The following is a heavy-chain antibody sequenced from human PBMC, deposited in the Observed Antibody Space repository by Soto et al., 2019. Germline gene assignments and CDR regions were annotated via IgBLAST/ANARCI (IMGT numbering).Heavy chain of an antibody. CDR3: ASHYDMWSGYLSPVDY. J-gene: IGHJ4*02. D-gene: IGHD3-3*01. CDR1: GFTFSSYS. Sequence: GGSLRLSCAASGFTFSSYSMNWVRQAPGKGLEWVSSISSSSSYIYYADSVKGRFTITRDNAKNSLYLEMNSLRAEDTGVYYCASHYDMWSGYLSPVDYWGQGTLVTVSS. V-gene: IGHV3-21*04. CDR2: ISSSSSYI.